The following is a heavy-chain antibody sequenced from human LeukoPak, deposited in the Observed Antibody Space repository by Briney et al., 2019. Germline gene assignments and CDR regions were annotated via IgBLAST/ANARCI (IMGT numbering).Heavy chain of an antibody. CDR1: GGTFSSYA. V-gene: IGHV1-69*13. D-gene: IGHD3-3*01. J-gene: IGHJ4*02. CDR2: IIPIFGTA. Sequence: ASVKVSCKASGGTFSSYAISWVRQAPGQGLEWMGGIIPIFGTANYAQKSQGRVMITADESTSTAYMELSSLRSEDTAVYYCARVGSDDFWSGLDYWGQGTLVTVSS. CDR3: ARVGSDDFWSGLDY.